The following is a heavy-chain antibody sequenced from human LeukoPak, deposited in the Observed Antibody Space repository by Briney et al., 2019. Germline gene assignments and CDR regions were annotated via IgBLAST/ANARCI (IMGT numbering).Heavy chain of an antibody. J-gene: IGHJ3*02. CDR3: ARAVEGSSWYGYAFGI. D-gene: IGHD6-13*01. Sequence: ASVKVSCKASGYTFTSYDINWVRQATGQGLEWMGWMNPNSGNTGYAQKFQGRVTMTRNTSISTAYMELSSLRSEDTAVYYCARAVEGSSWYGYAFGIWGQGTMVTVSS. CDR1: GYTFTSYD. CDR2: MNPNSGNT. V-gene: IGHV1-8*01.